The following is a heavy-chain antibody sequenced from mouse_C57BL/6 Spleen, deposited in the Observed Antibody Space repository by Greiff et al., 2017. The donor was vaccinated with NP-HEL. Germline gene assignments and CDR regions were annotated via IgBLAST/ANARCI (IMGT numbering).Heavy chain of an antibody. CDR2: IRNKANNHAT. CDR3: TRGIYYGSSSYYFDY. Sequence: EVQVVESGGGLVQPGGSMKLSCAASGFTFSDAWMDWVRQSPEKGLEWVAEIRNKANNHATYYAESVKGRFTISRDDSKSSVYLQMNSLRAEDTGIYYCTRGIYYGSSSYYFDYWGQGTTLTVSS. J-gene: IGHJ2*01. V-gene: IGHV6-6*01. D-gene: IGHD1-1*01. CDR1: GFTFSDAW.